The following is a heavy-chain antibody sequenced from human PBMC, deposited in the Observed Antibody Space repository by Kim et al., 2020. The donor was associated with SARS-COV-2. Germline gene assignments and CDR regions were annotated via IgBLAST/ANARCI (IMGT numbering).Heavy chain of an antibody. CDR1: GGSISSSSYY. V-gene: IGHV4-39*01. D-gene: IGHD3-22*01. CDR2: IYYSGST. Sequence: SETLSLTCTVSGGSISSSSYYWGWIRQPPGKGLEWIGSIYYSGSTYYNPSLKSRVTISVDTSKNQFSLKLSSVTAADTAVYYCARHRGRNYYDSSGYNYYFDYWGQGTLVTVSS. J-gene: IGHJ4*02. CDR3: ARHRGRNYYDSSGYNYYFDY.